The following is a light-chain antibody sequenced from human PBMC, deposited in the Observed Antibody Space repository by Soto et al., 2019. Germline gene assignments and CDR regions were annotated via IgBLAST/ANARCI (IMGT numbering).Light chain of an antibody. CDR3: QQYDNLLT. J-gene: IGKJ4*01. CDR2: DAS. Sequence: DIQMTQSPSSLSASVGDRVTITCQASQDISNYLNWYQQKPGKAPKLLIYDASNLEIGVPSRFSGSGSGTDFTFTISSLQPEDIAIYYCQQYDNLLTFGGGTKVEIK. CDR1: QDISNY. V-gene: IGKV1-33*01.